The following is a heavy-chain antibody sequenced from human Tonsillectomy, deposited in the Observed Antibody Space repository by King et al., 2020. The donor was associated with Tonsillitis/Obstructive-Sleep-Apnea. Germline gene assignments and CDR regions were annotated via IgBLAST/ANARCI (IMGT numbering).Heavy chain of an antibody. J-gene: IGHJ6*03. CDR1: GGSFSGYY. Sequence: HVQLQQWGAGLLKPSETLSLTCAVSGGSFSGYYWTWIRQSPGKGLEWIGEINHIETTNYMPSLKSRVAISVDTSKTQFSLRLSSVTAADTAVYYCARGSRYCSSSDYSSCYYYMDVWGKGTTVTVSS. D-gene: IGHD2-2*01. V-gene: IGHV4-34*01. CDR2: INHIETT. CDR3: ARGSRYCSSSDYSSCYYYMDV.